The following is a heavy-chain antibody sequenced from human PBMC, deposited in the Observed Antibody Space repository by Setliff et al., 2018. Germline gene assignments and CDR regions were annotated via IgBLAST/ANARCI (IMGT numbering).Heavy chain of an antibody. CDR1: GGSISSYY. D-gene: IGHD5-18*01. CDR3: AREHGYSYGQTYYYYGMDV. Sequence: SETLSLTCTVSGGSISSYYWSWIRQPPGKGLEWIGYIYYSGSTNYNPSLRSRVTISVDTSKNQFSLKLSSVTAADTAVYYCAREHGYSYGQTYYYYGMDVWGQGTTVTVSS. CDR2: IYYSGST. J-gene: IGHJ6*02. V-gene: IGHV4-59*01.